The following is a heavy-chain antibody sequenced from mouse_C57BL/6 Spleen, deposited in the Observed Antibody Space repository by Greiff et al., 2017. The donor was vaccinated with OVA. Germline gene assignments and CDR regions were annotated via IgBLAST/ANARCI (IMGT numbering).Heavy chain of an antibody. CDR3: ARGNYDYRYFDV. V-gene: IGHV1-69*01. J-gene: IGHJ1*03. CDR2: IDPSDSYT. D-gene: IGHD2-4*01. CDR1: GYTFTSYW. Sequence: VKLQQPGAELVMPGASVKLSCKASGYTFTSYWMHWVKQRPGQGLEWIGEIDPSDSYTNYNQKFKGKSTLTVDKSSSTAYMQLSSLTSEDSAVYYCARGNYDYRYFDVWGTGTTVTVSS.